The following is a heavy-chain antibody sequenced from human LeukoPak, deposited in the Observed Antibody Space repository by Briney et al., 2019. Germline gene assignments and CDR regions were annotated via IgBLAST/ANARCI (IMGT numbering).Heavy chain of an antibody. CDR2: ISYDGSNK. V-gene: IGHV3-30*18. CDR3: AKEDYVPFDY. Sequence: GGSLRLSCAASGFTFSSYGMHWVRQAPGKGLEWVAVISYDGSNKYYADSVKGRFTISRDNSKNTLYLRMNSLRAEDTAVYYCAKEDYVPFDYWGQGTLVTVSS. J-gene: IGHJ4*02. CDR1: GFTFSSYG. D-gene: IGHD4-17*01.